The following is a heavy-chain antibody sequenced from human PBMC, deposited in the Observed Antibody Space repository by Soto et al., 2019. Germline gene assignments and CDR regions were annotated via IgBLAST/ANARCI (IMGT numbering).Heavy chain of an antibody. CDR3: ARGGDYYDSSGYLSYGMDV. CDR2: IIPIFGTA. D-gene: IGHD3-22*01. V-gene: IGHV1-69*13. J-gene: IGHJ6*02. CDR1: GGTFSSYA. Sequence: SVKVSCNASGGTFSSYAISWVRQAPGQGLEWMGGIIPIFGTANYAQKFQGRVTITADESTSTAYMELSSLRSEDTAVYYCARGGDYYDSSGYLSYGMDVWGQGTTVTVSS.